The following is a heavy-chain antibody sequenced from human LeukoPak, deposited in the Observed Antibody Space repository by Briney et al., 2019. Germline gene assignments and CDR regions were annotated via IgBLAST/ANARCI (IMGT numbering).Heavy chain of an antibody. CDR2: ISSSSSTI. CDR1: GFTFSSYS. V-gene: IGHV3-48*01. Sequence: PGGSLRLSCAASGFTFSSYSMNWVRQAPGKGLEWVSYISSSSSTIYYADSVKGRFTISRDNAKNSLYLQMNSLRAEDTAVYYCARDRIAVAGTPFDYWGQGTLVTVSS. J-gene: IGHJ4*02. D-gene: IGHD6-19*01. CDR3: ARDRIAVAGTPFDY.